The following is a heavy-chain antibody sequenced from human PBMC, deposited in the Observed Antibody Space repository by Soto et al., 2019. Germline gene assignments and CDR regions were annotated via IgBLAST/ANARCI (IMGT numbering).Heavy chain of an antibody. V-gene: IGHV1-18*01. CDR2: ISAYNGNT. Sequence: AAVKVSCEACGYTFTSYGISWVRQAPGQGLEWMGWISAYNGNTKYAQKLQGRVTMTTDTSSSTAYMELRSLRSDDTAVYYCARRAPPMDVWGQGTTVTVSS. CDR3: ARRAPPMDV. CDR1: GYTFTSYG. J-gene: IGHJ6*02.